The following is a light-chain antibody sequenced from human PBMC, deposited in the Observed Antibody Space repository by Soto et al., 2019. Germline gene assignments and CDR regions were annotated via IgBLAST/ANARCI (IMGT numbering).Light chain of an antibody. CDR1: QGIRND. V-gene: IGKV1-6*01. J-gene: IGKJ4*01. CDR2: AAS. Sequence: AIQMTPSPSSLSASVGDRVTITCRASQGIRNDLGWYQQKPGKAPKLLIYAASSLESEVPSRFSGSGSGTDFTLTISSLQPEDSATYYCLQDHNYPLSFGGGTKVDIK. CDR3: LQDHNYPLS.